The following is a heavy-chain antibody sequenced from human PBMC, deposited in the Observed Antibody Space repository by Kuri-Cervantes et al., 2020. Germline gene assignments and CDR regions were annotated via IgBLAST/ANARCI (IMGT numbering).Heavy chain of an antibody. V-gene: IGHV1-69*02. CDR1: GGTFSSYT. Sequence: SVKVSCKASGGTFSSYTISWVRQAPGQGLEWMGRIIPILGIAIYAQKFQGRVTMTEDTSTDTAYMELSSLRSEDTAVYYCATLYSSGAGVDYWGQGTLVTVSS. CDR3: ATLYSSGAGVDY. D-gene: IGHD6-19*01. J-gene: IGHJ4*02. CDR2: IIPILGIA.